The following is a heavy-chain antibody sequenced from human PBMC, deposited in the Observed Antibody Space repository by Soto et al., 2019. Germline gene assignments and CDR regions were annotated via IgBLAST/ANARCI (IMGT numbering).Heavy chain of an antibody. V-gene: IGHV3-30*02. CDR3: AKEPTGHSYGFDS. D-gene: IGHD1-1*01. J-gene: IGHJ5*01. CDR1: GFTFTTYL. CDR2: ISFNGNDK. Sequence: PGGSLRLSCVASGFTFTTYLMHWVRQAPGKGLEWVASISFNGNDKWHADSVRGRFTISRDNSQNTLYLQMNSLRADDTSVYYCAKEPTGHSYGFDSWGQGPLVTVSS.